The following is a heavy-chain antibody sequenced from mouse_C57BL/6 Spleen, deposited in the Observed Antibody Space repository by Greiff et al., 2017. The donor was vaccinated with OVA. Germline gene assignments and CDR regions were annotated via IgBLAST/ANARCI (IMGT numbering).Heavy chain of an antibody. D-gene: IGHD4-1*01. CDR2: INPGSGDT. Sequence: VQLQQSGAELVRPGTSVKVSCKASGYDFNNYLIEWVKQRPGQGLEWIGVINPGSGDTNYNAKFKGKATLTADKSSSTAYMQLSSLTSEDAAVYFCARSGVGLFAYWGQGTLVTVSA. V-gene: IGHV1-54*01. CDR3: ARSGVGLFAY. CDR1: GYDFNNYL. J-gene: IGHJ3*01.